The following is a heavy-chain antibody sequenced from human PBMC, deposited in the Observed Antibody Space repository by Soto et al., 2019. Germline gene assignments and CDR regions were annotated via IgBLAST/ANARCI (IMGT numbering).Heavy chain of an antibody. J-gene: IGHJ6*02. CDR2: INPKFGET. CDR3: ARNMDYYYGRGSGNGHGV. D-gene: IGHD3-10*02. CDR1: GYTFTAYH. Sequence: QVQLVQSGAEVKEPGDSVRVSCEASGYTFTAYHIHWVRQAPGQGLEWMGWINPKFGETTYAQDFQGRVSMTRDMSISTVYMELSRLTSDDTAIYYCARNMDYYYGRGSGNGHGVWGQGTTVTVFS. V-gene: IGHV1-2*02.